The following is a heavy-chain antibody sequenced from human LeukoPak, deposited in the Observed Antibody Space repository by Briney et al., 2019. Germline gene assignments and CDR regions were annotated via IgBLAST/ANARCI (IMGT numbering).Heavy chain of an antibody. D-gene: IGHD3-16*02. CDR1: GYTFTGYY. CDR2: INPNSGGT. Sequence: ASVTVSCKASGYTFTGYYMHWVRQAPGQGLEWMGWINPNSGGTNYAQKFQGRVTMTRDTSISTAYMELSRLRSDDTAVYYCARDLIITFGGVIVPGFDYWGQGTLVTVSS. CDR3: ARDLIITFGGVIVPGFDY. J-gene: IGHJ4*02. V-gene: IGHV1-2*02.